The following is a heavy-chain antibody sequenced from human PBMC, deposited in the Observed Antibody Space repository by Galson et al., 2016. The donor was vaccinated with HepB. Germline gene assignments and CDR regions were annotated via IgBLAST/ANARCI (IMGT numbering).Heavy chain of an antibody. V-gene: IGHV6-1*01. CDR3: ARVVGRGVYDGRFDY. CDR1: GDSVSSNGAT. CDR2: TYYRSKWYN. Sequence: CAISGDSVSSNGATWNWIRQSPSRGLVWLGRTYYRSKWYNDYAESVKSRITINPDTSKNQFSLQLNSVTPEDTAVYYCARVVGRGVYDGRFDYWGQGVLVTVAS. J-gene: IGHJ4*02. D-gene: IGHD5/OR15-5a*01.